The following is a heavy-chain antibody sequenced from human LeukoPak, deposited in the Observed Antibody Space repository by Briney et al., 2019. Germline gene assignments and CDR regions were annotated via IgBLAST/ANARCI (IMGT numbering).Heavy chain of an antibody. J-gene: IGHJ4*02. CDR1: GLALRNFA. CDR2: ITSDDFNQ. Sequence: PGGSLRLSCAASGLALRNFAMAWVRQAPGKGLEWVATITSDDFNQHYKHSVEGRFIISRDTSMNTLYLQMSGLRAEDTAKYFCASQLGWTLTHWGQGALVTVSS. V-gene: IGHV3-23*01. D-gene: IGHD7-27*01. CDR3: ASQLGWTLTH.